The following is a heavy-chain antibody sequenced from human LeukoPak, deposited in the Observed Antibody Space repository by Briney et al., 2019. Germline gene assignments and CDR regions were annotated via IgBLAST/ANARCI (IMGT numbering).Heavy chain of an antibody. D-gene: IGHD3-3*01. CDR3: AKDPYYDFWSGYYDYYYGMDV. J-gene: IGHJ6*02. CDR2: ISGSGGST. CDR1: GFTFSSYA. V-gene: IGHV3-23*01. Sequence: TGGSLRLSCAASGFTFSSYAMSWVRQAPGKGLEWVSAISGSGGSTYYADSVKGRFTISRDNSKNTLYLQMNSLRAEDTAVYYCAKDPYYDFWSGYYDYYYGMDVWGQGTTVTVSS.